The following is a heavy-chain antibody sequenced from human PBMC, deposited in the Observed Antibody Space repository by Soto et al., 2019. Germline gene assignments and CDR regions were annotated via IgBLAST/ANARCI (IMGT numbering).Heavy chain of an antibody. Sequence: QVQLQESGPGRVKTSDTLSLTCTVSGGSITPYYWSWIRQPPGEGLEWIGYVSYSGKTGYNPSLKSRVSMSIDTSKNEFSLKLTSLTAADAATYYCARQQYTVVTAFDVWGQGTTVAVSS. CDR2: VSYSGKT. V-gene: IGHV4-59*07. D-gene: IGHD2-15*01. CDR3: ARQQYTVVTAFDV. CDR1: GGSITPYY. J-gene: IGHJ3*01.